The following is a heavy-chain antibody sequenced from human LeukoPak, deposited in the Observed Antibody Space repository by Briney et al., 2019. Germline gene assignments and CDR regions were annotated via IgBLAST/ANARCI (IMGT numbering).Heavy chain of an antibody. D-gene: IGHD1-26*01. Sequence: ASVKASDMASGYTFTIYHLLGVRQAPGQGLEWMGVINPSGGSTTYAQKFQGRVTMTRDTSTSTVYMELSSLRSEDTAVYYCARLKERPYWGQGTLVTVSS. CDR1: GYTFTIYH. CDR3: ARLKERPY. V-gene: IGHV1-46*01. J-gene: IGHJ4*02. CDR2: INPSGGST.